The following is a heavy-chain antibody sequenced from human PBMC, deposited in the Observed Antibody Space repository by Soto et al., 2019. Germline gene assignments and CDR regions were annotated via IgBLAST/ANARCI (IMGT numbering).Heavy chain of an antibody. V-gene: IGHV1-2*02. CDR2: INTKTGGT. CDR3: ARVGPTGWFDP. Sequence: QVHLVQSGAEVKKPGASVKVSCKASGYSFTDYYMHWVRQAPGQGLEWMGWINTKTGGTNYAQRVRGRVTMTGDTSINTAYMELSRLRSDDTAVDYCARVGPTGWFDPWGQGTVVTVSS. CDR1: GYSFTDYY. J-gene: IGHJ5*02.